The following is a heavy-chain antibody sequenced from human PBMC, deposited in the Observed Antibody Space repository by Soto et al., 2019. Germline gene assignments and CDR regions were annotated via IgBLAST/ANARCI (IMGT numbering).Heavy chain of an antibody. CDR3: ARGYCSGGSCRDIDY. CDR1: GGSMSSSSHY. V-gene: IGHV4-39*02. D-gene: IGHD2-15*01. J-gene: IGHJ4*02. CDR2: ISYSGST. Sequence: QLQLQESGPGLVKPSETLSLTCTVSGGSMSSSSHYWGWIRQPPGKGLEWIGNISYSGSTYYNPSLRRRVTISVDTSNTHFSLELSSASAAVTAVYYCARGYCSGGSCRDIDYWGQGTLVTVSS.